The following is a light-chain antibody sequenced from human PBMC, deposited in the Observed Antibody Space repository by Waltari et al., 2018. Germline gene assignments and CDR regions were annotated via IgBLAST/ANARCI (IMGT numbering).Light chain of an antibody. CDR3: SSYAGSNNWV. J-gene: IGLJ3*02. V-gene: IGLV2-8*01. CDR1: SSDFGGYNY. CDR2: EVN. Sequence: QSALTQPPSASGSPGQSVTISCTGTSSDFGGYNYVSWYQRHPGKAPKLMIYEVNKRPSVFPYRCSGSKSGNTASLTVSWLQAEDEAEYSCSSYAGSNNWVFGGGTKLTVL.